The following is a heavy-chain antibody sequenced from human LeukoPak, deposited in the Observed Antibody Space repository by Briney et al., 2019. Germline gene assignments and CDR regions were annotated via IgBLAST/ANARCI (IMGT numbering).Heavy chain of an antibody. CDR3: TRFRGTHYRGYYYMDV. Sequence: GGSLRLSCAASGFTFDDYGMSWVRQAPGKGLEWVSGINWNGGSTGYADSVKGRFTISRDNAKNSLYLQMNSLRAEDTALYYCTRFRGTHYRGYYYMDVWGKGTTVTVSS. CDR2: INWNGGST. D-gene: IGHD4/OR15-4a*01. J-gene: IGHJ6*03. V-gene: IGHV3-20*04. CDR1: GFTFDDYG.